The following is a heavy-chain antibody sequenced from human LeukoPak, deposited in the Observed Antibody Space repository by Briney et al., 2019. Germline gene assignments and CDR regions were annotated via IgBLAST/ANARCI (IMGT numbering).Heavy chain of an antibody. CDR1: GGSISSSNW. Sequence: SETLSLTCAVSGGSISSSNWWSWVRQPPGKGLEWIGEIYHGGSTNYSPSLRSRVTISVDTSKNQFSLKLSSVTAADTAVYYCARHGRDGYNYRGVFDNWGQGTLVTVSS. CDR2: IYHGGST. D-gene: IGHD5-24*01. J-gene: IGHJ4*02. CDR3: ARHGRDGYNYRGVFDN. V-gene: IGHV4-4*02.